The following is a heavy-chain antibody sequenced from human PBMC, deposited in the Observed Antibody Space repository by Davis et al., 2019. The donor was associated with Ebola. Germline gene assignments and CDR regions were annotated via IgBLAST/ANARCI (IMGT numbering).Heavy chain of an antibody. Sequence: GSLRLSCTVSGGSISNYYWSWIRQPPGKGLEWIGYIYYSGSTNYNPSLKSRVTISVDTSKNQFSLRLTSVTAADTAMYYCARGRGSGGSSNNWFDPWGQGTLVTVSS. D-gene: IGHD2-15*01. CDR3: ARGRGSGGSSNNWFDP. V-gene: IGHV4-59*01. CDR1: GGSISNYY. J-gene: IGHJ5*02. CDR2: IYYSGST.